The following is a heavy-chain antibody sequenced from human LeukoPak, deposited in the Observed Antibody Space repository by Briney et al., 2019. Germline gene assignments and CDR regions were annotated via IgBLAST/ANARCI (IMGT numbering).Heavy chain of an antibody. CDR3: ASSLYYYDSSGYYTNRGFDL. D-gene: IGHD3-22*01. Sequence: SQTLSLTCAISGDSVSSNSAAWNWIRQSPSRGLEWLGRTYYRSKWYNDYAVSVKSRITINPDTSKNQFSLQLNSVTPEDTAVYYCASSLYYYDSSGYYTNRGFDLWGQGTMVTVSS. V-gene: IGHV6-1*01. CDR1: GDSVSSNSAA. CDR2: TYYRSKWYN. J-gene: IGHJ3*01.